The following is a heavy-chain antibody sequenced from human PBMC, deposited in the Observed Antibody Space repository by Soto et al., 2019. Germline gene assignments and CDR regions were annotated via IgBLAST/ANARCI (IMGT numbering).Heavy chain of an antibody. V-gene: IGHV3-30-3*01. CDR1: GFTFSSYA. D-gene: IGHD6-19*01. CDR2: ISYDGSNK. Sequence: QVQLVESGGGVVQPGRSLRLSCAASGFTFSSYAMHWVRQAPGTGLEWVAVISYDGSNKYYADSVKGRFTISRDNSKNTLYLQMNSLRAEDTAVYYCARGPSATDNSSGDFDYWGQGTLVTVSS. J-gene: IGHJ4*02. CDR3: ARGPSATDNSSGDFDY.